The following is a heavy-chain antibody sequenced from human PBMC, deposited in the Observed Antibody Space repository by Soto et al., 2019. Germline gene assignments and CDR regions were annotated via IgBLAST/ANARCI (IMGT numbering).Heavy chain of an antibody. J-gene: IGHJ3*02. Sequence: QIQLVQSGAGVKKPGASVKVSCKASGYTFTTYAIHWVRQAPGQRLEWMGWINAGNGNTKYSQKFQGRVTITTDTSASTAYMELSSLRYEDTAVYYCARGSTIVAAGTSAFDIWGQGTMVTVSS. V-gene: IGHV1-3*01. CDR3: ARGSTIVAAGTSAFDI. CDR1: GYTFTTYA. CDR2: INAGNGNT. D-gene: IGHD6-13*01.